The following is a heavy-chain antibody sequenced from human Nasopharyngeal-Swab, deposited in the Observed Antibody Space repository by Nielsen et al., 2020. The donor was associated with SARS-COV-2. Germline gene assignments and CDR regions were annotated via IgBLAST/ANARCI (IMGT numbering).Heavy chain of an antibody. V-gene: IGHV4-61*05. D-gene: IGHD2-15*01. CDR1: GGSISSSSFY. CDR3: TRGRQVAL. Sequence: SETLSLTCTVSGGSISSSSFYWGWVRQPPGKGLEWIGFIYSSGNTNYNPSLKSRVTISVDTSKNQFSLKLSSVTTADTAVYYCTRGRQVALWGQGTLVTVSS. J-gene: IGHJ4*02. CDR2: IYSSGNT.